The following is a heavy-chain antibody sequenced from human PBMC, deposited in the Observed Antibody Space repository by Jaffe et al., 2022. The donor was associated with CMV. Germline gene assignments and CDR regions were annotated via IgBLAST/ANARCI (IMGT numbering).Heavy chain of an antibody. CDR1: GFTFSSYG. V-gene: IGHV3-33*01. J-gene: IGHJ3*02. CDR3: AREGGRYDFWSGYYDGAFDI. Sequence: QVQLVESGGGVVQPGRSLRLSCAASGFTFSSYGMHWVRQAPGKGLEWVAVIWYDGSNKYYADSVKGRFTISRDNSKNTLYLQMNSLRAEDTAVYYCAREGGRYDFWSGYYDGAFDIWGQGTMVTVSS. CDR2: IWYDGSNK. D-gene: IGHD3-3*01.